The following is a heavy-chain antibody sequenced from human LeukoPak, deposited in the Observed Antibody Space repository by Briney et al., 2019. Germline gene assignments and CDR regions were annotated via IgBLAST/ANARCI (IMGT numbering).Heavy chain of an antibody. V-gene: IGHV1-2*02. CDR3: AREFRPGNYFDY. CDR2: INPNSGGT. CDR1: GYTFTDYY. D-gene: IGHD1-14*01. Sequence: GASVKVSCKASGYTFTDYYMHWVRQAPGQGLEWMGWINPNSGGTSYTQNLQGRVTMTRDTSIYTAYLELSGLRSDDTAVYYCAREFRPGNYFDYWGQGTLVTVSS. J-gene: IGHJ4*02.